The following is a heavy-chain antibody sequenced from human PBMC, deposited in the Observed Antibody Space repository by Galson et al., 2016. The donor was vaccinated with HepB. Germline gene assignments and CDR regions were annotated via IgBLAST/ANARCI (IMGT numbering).Heavy chain of an antibody. CDR3: AGNGWYSLDY. CDR2: IYHSGST. D-gene: IGHD6-19*01. J-gene: IGHJ4*02. CDR1: GGSISSNNW. V-gene: IGHV4-4*02. Sequence: TLSLTCTVSGGSISSNNWWSWVRQAPGKGLEWIGEIYHSGSTNYNPSLKSRVTISLDKSKNHLSLKVNSVTAADTAVYYCAGNGWYSLDYWGQGILVTVSS.